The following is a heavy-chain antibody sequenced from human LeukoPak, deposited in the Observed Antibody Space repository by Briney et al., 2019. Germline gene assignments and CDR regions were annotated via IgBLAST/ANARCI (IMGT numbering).Heavy chain of an antibody. D-gene: IGHD4-17*01. V-gene: IGHV3-23*01. CDR1: GFPQSRYA. Sequence: PGGTLRLSCAASGFPQSRYAISWVRHAPGKRLKRVSSISGSDDKTYYADSVKDRFTISRDNSKNTLSLQMNSLRAADTAVYSCAKGRGTTVTSAANYWGQGTLVTVSS. CDR2: ISGSDDKT. CDR3: AKGRGTTVTSAANY. J-gene: IGHJ4*02.